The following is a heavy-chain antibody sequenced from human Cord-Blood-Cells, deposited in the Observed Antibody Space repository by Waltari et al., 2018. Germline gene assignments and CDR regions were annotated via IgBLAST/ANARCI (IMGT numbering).Heavy chain of an antibody. CDR3: ARDVADCSGGSCYHAFDI. J-gene: IGHJ3*02. CDR2: INHSGST. V-gene: IGHV4-34*01. Sequence: QVQLQQWGAGLLKPSETLSLTCAVYGGSFSGYYWSWIRQPPGKGLEWIGEINHSGSTNSNPSLKRRVTISVDTSKNQFSLKLSSVTAADTAVYYCARDVADCSGGSCYHAFDIWGQGTMVTVSS. D-gene: IGHD2-15*01. CDR1: GGSFSGYY.